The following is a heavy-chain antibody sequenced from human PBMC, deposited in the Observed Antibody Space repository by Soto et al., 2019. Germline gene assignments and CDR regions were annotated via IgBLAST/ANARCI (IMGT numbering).Heavy chain of an antibody. Sequence: SETLSLTCTVSGGSIGSCYWSWVRQRPGKGLEWIGYIYYSGSTNYNPSLKSRVTISVDTSKNQFSLKLSSVTAADTAVYYCARSDGRYWGQGTLVTVS. CDR1: GGSIGSCY. CDR3: ARSDGRY. J-gene: IGHJ4*02. CDR2: IYYSGST. V-gene: IGHV4-59*01.